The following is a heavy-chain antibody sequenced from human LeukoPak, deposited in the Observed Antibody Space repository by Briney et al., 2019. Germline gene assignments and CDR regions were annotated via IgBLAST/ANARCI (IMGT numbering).Heavy chain of an antibody. Sequence: PGGSLRLSCAASGFTFSSHWMSWVRQAPGKGLEWVANINQGGNDRNYVDSVKGRFTISRDNAHNSLYLQMDSLRVEDTAMYYCARDGIAVAENFDYWGQGTLVTVSS. D-gene: IGHD6-19*01. J-gene: IGHJ4*02. CDR2: INQGGNDR. V-gene: IGHV3-7*01. CDR1: GFTFSSHW. CDR3: ARDGIAVAENFDY.